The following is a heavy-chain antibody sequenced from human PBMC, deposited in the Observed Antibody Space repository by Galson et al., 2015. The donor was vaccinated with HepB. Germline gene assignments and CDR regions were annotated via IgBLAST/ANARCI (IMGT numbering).Heavy chain of an antibody. D-gene: IGHD3-10*01. Sequence: SLRLSCAASGFTFDDYTMHWVRQAPGKGLEWVSLISWDGGSTYYADSVKGRFTISRDNSKNFLYLQMNSLRTEDTALYYCAKDNGGSGSYGFDYWGKGTLGTVSS. CDR3: AKDNGGSGSYGFDY. J-gene: IGHJ4*02. CDR1: GFTFDDYT. V-gene: IGHV3-43*01. CDR2: ISWDGGST.